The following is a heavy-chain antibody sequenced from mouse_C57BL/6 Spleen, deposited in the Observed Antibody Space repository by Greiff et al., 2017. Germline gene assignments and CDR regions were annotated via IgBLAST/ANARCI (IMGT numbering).Heavy chain of an antibody. J-gene: IGHJ2*01. CDR3: ARHIKNWFFDY. V-gene: IGHV5-6*01. D-gene: IGHD4-1*01. CDR2: ISSGGSYT. Sequence: EVKLQESGGDLVKPGGSLKLSCAASGFTFSSYGMSWVRQTPDKRLEWVATISSGGSYTYYPDSVKGRFTISRDNAKNTLYLQMSSLKSEDTAMYYCARHIKNWFFDYWGQGTTRTVSS. CDR1: GFTFSSYG.